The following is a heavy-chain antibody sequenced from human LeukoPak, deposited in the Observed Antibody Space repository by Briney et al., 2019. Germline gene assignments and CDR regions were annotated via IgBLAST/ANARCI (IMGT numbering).Heavy chain of an antibody. D-gene: IGHD2-2*01. J-gene: IGHJ6*02. V-gene: IGHV3-21*01. CDR2: ISSSSSYI. CDR3: ARDMRYCSSTSCPRGYYYYGMDV. Sequence: GGSLRLSCAASGFTFSSYSMNWVRQAPGKGLEWASSISSSSSYIYYADSVKGRFTISRDNAKNSLYLQMNSLRAEDTAVYYCARDMRYCSSTSCPRGYYYYGMDVWGQGTTVTVSS. CDR1: GFTFSSYS.